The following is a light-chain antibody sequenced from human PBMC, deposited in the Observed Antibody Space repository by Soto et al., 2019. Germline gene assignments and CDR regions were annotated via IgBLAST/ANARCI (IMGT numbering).Light chain of an antibody. CDR2: AAS. V-gene: IGKV1-39*01. CDR1: QSISNH. Sequence: DIQMTQSPSSLSASVEDRVIITCRASQSISNHLNWYQQKPGKAPKLLIFAASSLQSGVPSRFSGSRSGPDFTLTISSLQPEDFAIYYCQHSYSSPPTFGQGTKVGIK. J-gene: IGKJ1*01. CDR3: QHSYSSPPT.